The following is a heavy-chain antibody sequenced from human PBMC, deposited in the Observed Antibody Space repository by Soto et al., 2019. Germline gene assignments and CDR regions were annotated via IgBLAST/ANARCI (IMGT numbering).Heavy chain of an antibody. V-gene: IGHV6-1*01. J-gene: IGHJ4*02. D-gene: IGHD3-9*01. CDR3: ARGNYDLLTGYYAIDY. Sequence: SQTLSLTCAISGDSVSGNSVDWNWIRQSPSRGLEWLGRTYYRSKWHNDYAISVKSRITINPETAKNQFSLQLSSVTLEDTAVYYCARGNYDLLTGYYAIDYWGQGTLVTVSS. CDR1: GDSVSGNSVD. CDR2: TYYRSKWHN.